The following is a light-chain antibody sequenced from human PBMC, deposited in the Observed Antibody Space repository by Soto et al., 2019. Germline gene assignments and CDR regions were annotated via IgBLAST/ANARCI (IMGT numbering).Light chain of an antibody. Sequence: DIQMTQSPSSLSASVGDRVTITCRASQGIRNDLAWYQQKPGKAPKRLIYVASSVQSGVPSRLSGSVSGTEFTLTISSLQPEDSATYYCLQQNSYPLSFGGGTKVEIK. CDR2: VAS. CDR3: LQQNSYPLS. CDR1: QGIRND. J-gene: IGKJ4*01. V-gene: IGKV1-17*01.